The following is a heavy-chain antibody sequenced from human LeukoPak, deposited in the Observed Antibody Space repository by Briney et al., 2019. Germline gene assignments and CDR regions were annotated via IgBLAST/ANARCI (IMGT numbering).Heavy chain of an antibody. D-gene: IGHD2-21*01. CDR3: ARITWDGGDDAFDV. V-gene: IGHV4-39*01. J-gene: IGHJ3*01. CDR2: IYYSGST. Sequence: SETLSLTCTVSGGSISSSSYYWGWIRQPPGKGLEWIGSIYYSGSTYYNPSLKSRVTISVDTSKNQFSLKLSSVTAADTAMYYCARITWDGGDDAFDVWGQGTMVTVSS. CDR1: GGSISSSSYY.